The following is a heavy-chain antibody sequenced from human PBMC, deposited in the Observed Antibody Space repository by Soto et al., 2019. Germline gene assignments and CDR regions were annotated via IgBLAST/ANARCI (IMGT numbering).Heavy chain of an antibody. CDR1: GGSISSGDYY. D-gene: IGHD3-9*01. J-gene: IGHJ6*02. CDR3: ASEGYDIVTGYPDYYYYGMDV. V-gene: IGHV4-30-4*01. Sequence: SETLSLTCTVSGGSISSGDYYWSWIRQPPGKGLEWIGYIYYSGSTYYNPSLKSRVTISVDTSKNQFSLKLSSVTAADTAVYYCASEGYDIVTGYPDYYYYGMDVWGQGTTVTVSS. CDR2: IYYSGST.